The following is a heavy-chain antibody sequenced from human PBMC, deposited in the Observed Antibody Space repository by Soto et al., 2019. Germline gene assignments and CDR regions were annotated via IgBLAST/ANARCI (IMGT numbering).Heavy chain of an antibody. J-gene: IGHJ5*02. CDR2: INAGNGNT. Sequence: EASVKVSCKASGYTFTSYAMHWVRQAPGQRLEWMGWINAGNGNTKYSQKFQGRVTITRDTSASTAYMELSSLRSEDTAVYYCAREPYCSSTSCYQYNWFDPWGQGTLVTAPQ. V-gene: IGHV1-3*01. CDR1: GYTFTSYA. CDR3: AREPYCSSTSCYQYNWFDP. D-gene: IGHD2-2*01.